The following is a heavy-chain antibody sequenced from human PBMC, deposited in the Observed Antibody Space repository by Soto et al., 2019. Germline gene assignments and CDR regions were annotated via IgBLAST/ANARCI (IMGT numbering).Heavy chain of an antibody. CDR1: GFTFSSYS. V-gene: IGHV3-21*01. J-gene: IGHJ3*02. CDR3: AGSQDRPHDAFDI. Sequence: RPGGSLRLSCAASGFTFSSYSMNWVRQAPGKGLEWVSSISSSSSYIYYADSVKGRFTISRDNAKNSLYLQMNSLRAEDTAVYYCAGSQDRPHDAFDIWGQGTMVTVSS. CDR2: ISSSSSYI. D-gene: IGHD6-6*01.